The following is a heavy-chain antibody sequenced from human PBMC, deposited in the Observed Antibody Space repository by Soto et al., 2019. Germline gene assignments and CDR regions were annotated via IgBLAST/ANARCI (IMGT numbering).Heavy chain of an antibody. CDR1: GGTFSSYA. CDR2: IIPSFGTA. Sequence: SVKVSCKASGGTFSSYAISWVRQAPGQGLEWMGGIIPSFGTANYAQKFQGRVTITADESTSTAYMELSSLRSEDTAVYYCARDRIQLKDYYYGMDVWGQGTTVTVSS. J-gene: IGHJ6*02. CDR3: ARDRIQLKDYYYGMDV. D-gene: IGHD5-18*01. V-gene: IGHV1-69*13.